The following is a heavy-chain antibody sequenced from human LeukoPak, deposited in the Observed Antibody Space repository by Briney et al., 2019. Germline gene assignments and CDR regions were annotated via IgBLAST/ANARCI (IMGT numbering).Heavy chain of an antibody. J-gene: IGHJ4*02. Sequence: GGSLRLSCATTGFIFSTYSMHWIRQGPGKGLVWVSRIISDGSSTTYADSVKGRFTISRDNAKNTLYLQMNSLRAEDTAMYYCARVFSGWYFYFDSWGQGTLVTVSS. CDR1: GFIFSTYS. CDR2: IISDGSST. CDR3: ARVFSGWYFYFDS. D-gene: IGHD6-19*01. V-gene: IGHV3-74*01.